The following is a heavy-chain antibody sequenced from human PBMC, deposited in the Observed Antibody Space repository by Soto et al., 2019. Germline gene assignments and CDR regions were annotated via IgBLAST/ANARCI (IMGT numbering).Heavy chain of an antibody. CDR3: ARRIVATETFDY. CDR1: GRSISSVNYY. J-gene: IGHJ4*02. V-gene: IGHV4-30-4*01. D-gene: IGHD5-12*01. CDR2: IYYSGST. Sequence: SETLSLTCTVSGRSISSVNYYWSWIRQPPGKGLEWIGYIYYSGSTYYNPSLRSRVTISVDTSKNQFSLTVTSVTAADTAVYYCARRIVATETFDYWGQGTLVTVSS.